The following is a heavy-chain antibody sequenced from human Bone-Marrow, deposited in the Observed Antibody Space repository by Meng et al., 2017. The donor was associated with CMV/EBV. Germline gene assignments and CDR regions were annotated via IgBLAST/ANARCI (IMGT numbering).Heavy chain of an antibody. CDR3: ARLRWRYCSSTSCYGYYYYYGMDV. CDR2: INHSGST. V-gene: IGHV4-34*01. J-gene: IGHJ6*02. Sequence: GSLRLSCAASGFTFSSYWMSWVRQPPGKGLEWIGEINHSGSTNYNPSLKSRVTISVDTSKNQFSLKLSSVTAADTAVYYCARLRWRYCSSTSCYGYYYYYGMDVWGQGTTVTVSS. D-gene: IGHD2-2*01. CDR1: GFTFSSYW.